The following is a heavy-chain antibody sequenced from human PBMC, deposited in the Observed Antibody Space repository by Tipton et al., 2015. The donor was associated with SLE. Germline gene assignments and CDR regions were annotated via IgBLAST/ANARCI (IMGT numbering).Heavy chain of an antibody. CDR1: GGSFSAYY. CDR3: AKRNDFWSGYYGYYYGMDV. J-gene: IGHJ6*02. Sequence: LRLSCAVYGGSFSAYYWSWIRQSPGKGLEWIGEINHSGNTNFNPSLKSRVSISVDTSKNQFSLRLSSVTAADTAVYYCAKRNDFWSGYYGYYYGMDVWGQGTTVTVSS. V-gene: IGHV4-34*01. D-gene: IGHD3-3*01. CDR2: INHSGNT.